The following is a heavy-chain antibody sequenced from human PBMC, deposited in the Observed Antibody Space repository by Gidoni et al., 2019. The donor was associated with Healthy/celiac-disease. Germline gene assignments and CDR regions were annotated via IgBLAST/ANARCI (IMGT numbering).Heavy chain of an antibody. CDR3: ANGGDTYDFWSGYSLEKTNMDV. CDR2: ISGSGGST. J-gene: IGHJ6*03. CDR1: GFTFSSYA. D-gene: IGHD3-3*01. Sequence: EVQLVESGGGLVQPGGSLRLSCAASGFTFSSYAMSWVRQAPGKGLEWVSVISGSGGSTYHADSVKDRFTISRDNSKNTLYLQMNSLRAEDTAVYYCANGGDTYDFWSGYSLEKTNMDVWGKGTTVTVSS. V-gene: IGHV3-23*04.